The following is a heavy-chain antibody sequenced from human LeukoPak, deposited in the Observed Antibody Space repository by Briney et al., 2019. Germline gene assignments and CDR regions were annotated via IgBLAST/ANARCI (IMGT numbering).Heavy chain of an antibody. CDR1: GFTFSSYS. CDR3: ARDPSSSRPSRYYYYMDV. Sequence: GGSLRLSCAASGFTFSSYSMNWVRQAPGKGLEWVSSISSSSSYIYYADSVKGRFTISRDNAKNSLYLQMNSLRAEDTAVYYCARDPSSSRPSRYYYYMDVWGKGTTVTVSS. V-gene: IGHV3-21*01. D-gene: IGHD6-13*01. J-gene: IGHJ6*03. CDR2: ISSSSSYI.